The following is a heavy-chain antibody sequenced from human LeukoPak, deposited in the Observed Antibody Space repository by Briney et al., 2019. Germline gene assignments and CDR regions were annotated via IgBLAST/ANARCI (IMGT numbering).Heavy chain of an antibody. J-gene: IGHJ6*02. Sequence: PGGSLRLSCAASGFTFSSYSMNWVRQAPGKGLEWVSSISSSSSYIYYADSVKGRFTISRDNSKNTLYLQMNSLRAEDTAVYYCAKDDWNDVWFEDGMDVWGQGTTVTVSS. CDR1: GFTFSSYS. CDR3: AKDDWNDVWFEDGMDV. D-gene: IGHD1-1*01. V-gene: IGHV3-21*01. CDR2: ISSSSSYI.